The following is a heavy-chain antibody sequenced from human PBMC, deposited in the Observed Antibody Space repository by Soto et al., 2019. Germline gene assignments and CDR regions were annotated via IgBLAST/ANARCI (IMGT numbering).Heavy chain of an antibody. J-gene: IGHJ4*02. CDR1: GGSIRSSDYY. CDR2: VYYSESA. Sequence: QVQLQESGPGLVKPSQTLSLTCTVSGGSIRSSDYYWSWIRQPPGKGLEWIGYVYYSESAYYNPSLQSRGFISIDTSKNQFSLTLSSVTAAGTAVYYCARVIITATGTSGFDSWGQGTLVTVSS. V-gene: IGHV4-30-4*01. CDR3: ARVIITATGTSGFDS. D-gene: IGHD6-13*01.